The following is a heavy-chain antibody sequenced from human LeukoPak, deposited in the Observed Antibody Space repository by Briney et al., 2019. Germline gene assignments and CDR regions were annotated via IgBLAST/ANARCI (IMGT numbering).Heavy chain of an antibody. J-gene: IGHJ6*03. CDR3: ARVSLPPIYMDV. Sequence: APVKVSCKASGYTFTGYYMHWMRQAPGQGLEWMGWINPNSGGTNYAQKFQGRVTMTRDTSISTAYMELSRLRSDDTAVYYCARVSLPPIYMDVWGKGTTVTVSS. D-gene: IGHD2-15*01. CDR2: INPNSGGT. CDR1: GYTFTGYY. V-gene: IGHV1-2*02.